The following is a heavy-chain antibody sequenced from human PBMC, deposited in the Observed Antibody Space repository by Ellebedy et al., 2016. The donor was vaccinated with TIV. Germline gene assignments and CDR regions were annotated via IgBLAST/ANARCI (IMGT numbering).Heavy chain of an antibody. CDR1: GGSISSSSYY. CDR3: ARLRAGQWLYYYGMDV. J-gene: IGHJ6*02. V-gene: IGHV4-39*01. CDR2: IYYSGST. D-gene: IGHD6-19*01. Sequence: MPSETLSLTCTVSGGSISSSSYYWGWIRQPPGKGLEWIGSIYYSGSTYYNPSLKSRVTISVDTSKNQFSLKLSSVTAADTAVYYCARLRAGQWLYYYGMDVWGQGTTVTVSS.